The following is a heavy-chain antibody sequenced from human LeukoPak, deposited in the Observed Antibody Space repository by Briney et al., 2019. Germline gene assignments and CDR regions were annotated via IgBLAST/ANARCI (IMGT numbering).Heavy chain of an antibody. CDR2: ISNSDDST. J-gene: IGHJ4*02. CDR1: GFIFGSYS. V-gene: IGHV3-23*01. D-gene: IGHD1-14*01. CDR3: AKATGYLL. Sequence: GGSLRLSCTASGFIFGSYSMHWVRQAPGKGLEWVSTISNSDDSTYYADSVKGRFTISRDNSENTLFLRMNSLRAEDTAVYYCAKATGYLLWGQGTLVIVSS.